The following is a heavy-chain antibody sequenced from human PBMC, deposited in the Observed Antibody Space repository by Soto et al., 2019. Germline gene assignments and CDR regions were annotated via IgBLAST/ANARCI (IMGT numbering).Heavy chain of an antibody. CDR1: GYTLTELS. J-gene: IGHJ5*02. CDR2: FDPEDGET. Sequence: ASVKVSCKVSGYTLTELSMHWVRQAPGKGLEWMGGFDPEDGETIYAQKFQGRVTMTEDTSTDTAYMELSSLRSEDTAVYYCATTYYDSSGYHGWFAPWGQGTLVTVSS. CDR3: ATTYYDSSGYHGWFAP. D-gene: IGHD3-22*01. V-gene: IGHV1-24*01.